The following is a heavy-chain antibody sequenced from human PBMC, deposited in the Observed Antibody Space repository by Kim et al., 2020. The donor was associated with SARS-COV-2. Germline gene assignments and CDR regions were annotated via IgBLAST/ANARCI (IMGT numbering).Heavy chain of an antibody. D-gene: IGHD3-3*01. Sequence: IYAKKYQGRVTMTEDTSTDTAYMELSRLRSEDTAVYYCATGSPFGVGWFDPWGQGTLVTVSS. J-gene: IGHJ5*02. CDR3: ATGSPFGVGWFDP. V-gene: IGHV1-24*01.